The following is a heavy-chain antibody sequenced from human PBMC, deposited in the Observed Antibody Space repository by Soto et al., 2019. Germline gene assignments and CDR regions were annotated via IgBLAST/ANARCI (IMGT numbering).Heavy chain of an antibody. V-gene: IGHV4-30-4*01. CDR3: ARADDYSNFYDY. D-gene: IGHD4-4*01. CDR1: GGSISSGDYY. J-gene: IGHJ4*02. CDR2: IYYSGST. Sequence: SETLSLTCTVSGGSISSGDYYWSWIRQPPGKGLEWIGYIYYSGSTYYNPSLKSRVTISVDTSKNQFSLKLSSVTAADTAVYYCARADDYSNFYDYWGQGTLVTVSS.